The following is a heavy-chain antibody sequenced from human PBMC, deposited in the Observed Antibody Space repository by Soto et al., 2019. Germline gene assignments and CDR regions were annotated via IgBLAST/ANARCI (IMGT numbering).Heavy chain of an antibody. Sequence: PGGSLRLSCAASGFTFSNAWMNWVRQAPGKGLEWVGRIKSKTDGGTTDYAAPVKGRFTISRDDSKNTLYLQMNSLKTEDTAVYYCTTDXVTMIVVVPSSGWGQGTLVXVSS. CDR2: IKSKTDGGTT. J-gene: IGHJ4*02. CDR3: TTDXVTMIVVVPSSG. CDR1: GFTFSNAW. D-gene: IGHD3-22*01. V-gene: IGHV3-15*07.